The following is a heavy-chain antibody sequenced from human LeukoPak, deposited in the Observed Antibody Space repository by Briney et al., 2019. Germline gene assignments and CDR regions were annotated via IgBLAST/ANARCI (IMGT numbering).Heavy chain of an antibody. CDR1: GGSISSSGYY. Sequence: KPSETLSLTCTVSGGSISSSGYYWGWIRQPPGKGLEWIGSIYYSGSTYYNPSLKSRVTISVDTSKNQFSLRLSSVTAADTALYFCARQTVFGVVIPGAFDIWGRGTMVAVSS. D-gene: IGHD3-3*01. CDR2: IYYSGST. V-gene: IGHV4-39*01. J-gene: IGHJ3*02. CDR3: ARQTVFGVVIPGAFDI.